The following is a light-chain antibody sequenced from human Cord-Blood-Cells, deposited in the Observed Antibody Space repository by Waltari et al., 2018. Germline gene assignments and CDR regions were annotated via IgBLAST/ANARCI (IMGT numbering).Light chain of an antibody. Sequence: DIQMTQSPSSLSASVGDRVTITCQASQDISNYLNLYEQRPGKAPKLLIYDGSNLETGVPSRFSGSGAETDFTFTISSLQPEDIATYYCQQYDNLRLTFGGGTKVEIK. CDR1: QDISNY. CDR3: QQYDNLRLT. V-gene: IGKV1-33*01. J-gene: IGKJ4*01. CDR2: DGS.